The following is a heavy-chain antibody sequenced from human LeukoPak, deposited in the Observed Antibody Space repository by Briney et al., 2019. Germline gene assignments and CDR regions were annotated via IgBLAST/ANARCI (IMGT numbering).Heavy chain of an antibody. CDR1: GYTFSSYV. J-gene: IGHJ4*02. CDR3: ARDRPWRRYFDY. D-gene: IGHD6-6*01. Sequence: ASVKVSCKASGYTFSSYVLSWVRQAPGQGLEWMGWISAYNGNTNYAQKLQGRVTMTTDTSTSTAYMELRSLRSDDTAVYYCARDRPWRRYFDYWGQGTLVTVSS. V-gene: IGHV1-18*01. CDR2: ISAYNGNT.